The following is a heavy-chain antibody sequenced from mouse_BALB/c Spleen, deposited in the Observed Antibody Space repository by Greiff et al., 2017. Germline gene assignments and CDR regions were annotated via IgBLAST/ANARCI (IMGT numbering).Heavy chain of an antibody. V-gene: IGHV2-2*02. CDR1: GFSLTSYG. J-gene: IGHJ4*01. CDR3: ARGGMRRAMEY. D-gene: IGHD6-1*01. Sequence: QVQLLQSGPGLVQPSQCLSITCTVSGFSLTSYGVHWVRQSPGKGLEWLGVIWSGGSTDYNAAFISRLSISKDNSKSQVFFKMNNLQANDTAMYYCARGGMRRAMEYWGQGTSITVSS. CDR2: IWSGGST.